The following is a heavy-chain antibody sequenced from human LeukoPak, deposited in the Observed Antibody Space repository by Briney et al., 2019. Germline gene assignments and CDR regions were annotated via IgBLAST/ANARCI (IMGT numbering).Heavy chain of an antibody. CDR2: INPSGGST. CDR1: GYTFTGYY. J-gene: IGHJ4*02. Sequence: ASVKVSCKASGYTFTGYYMHWVRQAPGQGLEWMGIINPSGGSTSYAQKFQGRVTMTRDTSTSTVYMELSSLRSEDTAVYYRARSERLGELSPLPNYWGQGTLVTVSS. V-gene: IGHV1-46*01. D-gene: IGHD3-16*02. CDR3: ARSERLGELSPLPNY.